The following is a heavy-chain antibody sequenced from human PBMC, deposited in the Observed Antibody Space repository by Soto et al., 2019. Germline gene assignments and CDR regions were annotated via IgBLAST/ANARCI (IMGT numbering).Heavy chain of an antibody. Sequence: LRLSCAVSGFTFSSYGMHWVRQAPGKGLEWVALIWYDGSNKYYEDSVKGRFTISRDNSKNTLYLQMNGLRAEDTAVYYCARARDAYNSLDYWGQGTLVTVSS. V-gene: IGHV3-33*01. CDR3: ARARDAYNSLDY. CDR1: GFTFSSYG. D-gene: IGHD1-1*01. J-gene: IGHJ4*02. CDR2: IWYDGSNK.